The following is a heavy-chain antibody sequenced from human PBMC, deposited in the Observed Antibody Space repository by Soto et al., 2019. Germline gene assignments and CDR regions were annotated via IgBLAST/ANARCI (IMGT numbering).Heavy chain of an antibody. D-gene: IGHD6-25*01. CDR2: IIPMFGTP. Sequence: SVKVSCKASGVTFNRQDMRWVRQAPGQGLEWMGGIIPMFGTPHYAEKFQDRVTITADESTGTAYLELSSLTSEDTAVYYCATRERRDGYSFDYWGPGNLVTVSS. CDR1: GVTFNRQD. J-gene: IGHJ4*02. V-gene: IGHV1-69*13. CDR3: ATRERRDGYSFDY.